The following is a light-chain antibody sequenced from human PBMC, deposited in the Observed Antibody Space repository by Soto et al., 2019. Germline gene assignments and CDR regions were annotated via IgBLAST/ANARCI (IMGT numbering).Light chain of an antibody. CDR1: QNLLHSNGYNY. CDR3: AQGLATPFT. V-gene: IGKV2-28*01. J-gene: IGKJ4*01. Sequence: EIVLTQSPLSLPVTPGEPASISCRSSQNLLHSNGYNYLNWYLQKPGQSPQLLIYLGSNRASGVPDRFSGMGSGTDFTLTINRVEAEDVGLYFCAQGLATPFTFGGGTKVEIK. CDR2: LGS.